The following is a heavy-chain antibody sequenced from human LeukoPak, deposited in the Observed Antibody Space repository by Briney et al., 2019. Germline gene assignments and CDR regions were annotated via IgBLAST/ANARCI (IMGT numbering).Heavy chain of an antibody. J-gene: IGHJ3*02. D-gene: IGHD3-10*01. Sequence: PGGSLRLSCAASGFIFSSYGMSWVRQAPGKGLGWVSAISGSGGSTYYADSVKGRFTISRDNSKNTLYLQMNSLRAEDTAVYYCAKDLRVRYGSGSRTLDAFDIWGQGTMVTVSS. CDR1: GFIFSSYG. CDR3: AKDLRVRYGSGSRTLDAFDI. CDR2: ISGSGGST. V-gene: IGHV3-23*01.